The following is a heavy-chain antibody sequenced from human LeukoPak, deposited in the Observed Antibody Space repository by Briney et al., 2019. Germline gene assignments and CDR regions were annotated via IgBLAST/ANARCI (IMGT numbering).Heavy chain of an antibody. J-gene: IGHJ4*02. CDR1: GFTFSSYA. Sequence: PGGSLRLSCAASGFTFSSYAMHWVRQAPGKGLEYVSSISSNGGSTYYANSVKGRFTISRDNSKNTLYLQMGSLRAEDMAVYYCAGARRYGDPFFDYWGQGTLVTVSS. V-gene: IGHV3-64*01. CDR2: ISSNGGST. CDR3: AGARRYGDPFFDY. D-gene: IGHD4-17*01.